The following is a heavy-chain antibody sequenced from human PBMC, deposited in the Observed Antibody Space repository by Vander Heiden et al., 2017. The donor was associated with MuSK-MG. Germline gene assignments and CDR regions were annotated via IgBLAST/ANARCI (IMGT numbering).Heavy chain of an antibody. CDR3: ARRTFDH. J-gene: IGHJ4*02. V-gene: IGHV1-2*02. CDR1: GYTFTDYY. CDR2: INPNSGGT. Sequence: HVHLVQSGAEVKKPGASVNFSCKASGYTFTDYYIHWVRQAPGQGLEWMVWINPNSGGTKYAQKLQGRVSLTSDTTVSTASMELGGVTSDDTAVYCCARRTFDHWGRGSLLIVSS.